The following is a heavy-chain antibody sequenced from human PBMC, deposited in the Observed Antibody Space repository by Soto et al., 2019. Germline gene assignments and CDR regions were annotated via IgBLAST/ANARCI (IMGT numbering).Heavy chain of an antibody. CDR2: ITGSGGST. D-gene: IGHD4-17*01. CDR3: AKDRYGDYGGIDY. Sequence: ESGGGLVPPGGSLRLSCAASGFTFSTYAMIWVRQAPGKGLEWVSVITGSGGSTYYADSVKGRFTISRDTSKNTLFLQMNSLRAEDTAVYYCAKDRYGDYGGIDYWGQGTMVTVSS. CDR1: GFTFSTYA. J-gene: IGHJ4*02. V-gene: IGHV3-23*01.